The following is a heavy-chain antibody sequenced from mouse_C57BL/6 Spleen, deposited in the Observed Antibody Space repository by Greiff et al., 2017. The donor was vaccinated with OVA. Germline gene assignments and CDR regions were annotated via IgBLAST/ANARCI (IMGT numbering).Heavy chain of an antibody. J-gene: IGHJ3*01. D-gene: IGHD1-1*01. Sequence: VQLKESGPELVKPGASVKISCKASGYSFTDYNMNWVKQSNGKSLEWIGEINPNYGTTSYNQKFKGKATLTVDQSSSTAYMQLNSLTSEDSAVYDCAYYGSSGGFAYWGQGTLVTVSA. CDR3: AYYGSSGGFAY. V-gene: IGHV1-39*01. CDR2: INPNYGTT. CDR1: GYSFTDYN.